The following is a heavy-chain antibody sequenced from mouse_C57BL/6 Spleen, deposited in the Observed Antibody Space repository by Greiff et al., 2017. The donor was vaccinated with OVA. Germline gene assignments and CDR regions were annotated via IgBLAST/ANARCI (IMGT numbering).Heavy chain of an antibody. J-gene: IGHJ3*01. CDR2: IWTGGGK. CDR1: GFSLTSYA. Sequence: VKVVESGPGLVAPSQCLSITCTVSGFSLTSYAISWVRQPPGKGLEWLGVIWTGGGKNYNSALKSRLSISKDNSKNQVFLKMNSLQTDDTARYYCDRNDDYDALAYWGQGTLVTVSA. V-gene: IGHV2-9-1*01. D-gene: IGHD2-4*01. CDR3: DRNDDYDALAY.